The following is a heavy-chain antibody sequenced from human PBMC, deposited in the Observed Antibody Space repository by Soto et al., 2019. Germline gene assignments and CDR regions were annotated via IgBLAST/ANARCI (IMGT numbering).Heavy chain of an antibody. CDR3: AKDTACGDYSPHGDV. CDR2: ISGSGGST. Sequence: GGSLRLSCAASGFTFSSYAMSWVRQAPGKGLEWVSAISGSGGSTYYADSVKGRFTISRDNAKNTLYLQMNSLRAEDTDVYYCAKDTACGDYSPHGDVWGKGTTVTVSS. J-gene: IGHJ6*04. V-gene: IGHV3-23*01. CDR1: GFTFSSYA. D-gene: IGHD4-17*01.